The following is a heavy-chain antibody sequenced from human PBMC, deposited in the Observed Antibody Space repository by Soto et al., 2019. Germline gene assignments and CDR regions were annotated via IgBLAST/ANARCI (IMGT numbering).Heavy chain of an antibody. CDR3: AKDRIAARLIYGMDV. CDR1: GFTFSSYG. D-gene: IGHD6-6*01. CDR2: ISYDGSNK. J-gene: IGHJ6*02. Sequence: QVQLVESGGGVVQPGRSLRLSCAASGFTFSSYGMHWVRQAPGKGLEWVAVISYDGSNKYYADSVKGRFTISRDNSKNTLYLQMNSLRAEDTAVYYCAKDRIAARLIYGMDVWGQGTTVTVSS. V-gene: IGHV3-30*18.